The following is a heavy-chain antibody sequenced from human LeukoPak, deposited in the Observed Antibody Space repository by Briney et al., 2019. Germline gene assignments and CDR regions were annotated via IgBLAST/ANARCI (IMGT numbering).Heavy chain of an antibody. Sequence: SETLSLTCAVYGGSFSGYCWSWIRQPPGKGLEWIGEINHSGSTNYNPSLKSRVTISVDTSKNQFSLKLSSVTAADTAVYYCGGGATTPFDYWGQGTLVTVSS. CDR3: GGGATTPFDY. V-gene: IGHV4-34*01. CDR1: GGSFSGYC. CDR2: INHSGST. D-gene: IGHD1-26*01. J-gene: IGHJ4*02.